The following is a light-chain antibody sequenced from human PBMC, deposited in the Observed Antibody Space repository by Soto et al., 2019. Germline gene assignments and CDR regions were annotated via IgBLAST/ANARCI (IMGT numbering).Light chain of an antibody. CDR3: SSYTTSSTRV. CDR1: SSDVGGYKF. CDR2: EVS. Sequence: QSALTQPASVSGSPGQSITISCTGTSSDVGGYKFVSWYQQRPGKAPKLMIYEVSNRPSGVSNRFSGSKSGNTASLTISGLQAEDEADYYCSSYTTSSTRVFGGGTKVTVL. V-gene: IGLV2-14*01. J-gene: IGLJ3*02.